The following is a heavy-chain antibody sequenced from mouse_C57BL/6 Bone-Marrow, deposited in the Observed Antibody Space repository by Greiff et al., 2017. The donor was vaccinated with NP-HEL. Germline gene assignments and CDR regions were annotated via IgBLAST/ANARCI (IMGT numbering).Heavy chain of an antibody. CDR2: IYPRDGST. D-gene: IGHD1-1*01. CDR3: ARRGGYGSSLYWYFDV. Sequence: VQLQQSGPELVKPGASVKLSCKASGYTFTSYDINWVKQRPGQGLEWIGWIYPRDGSTKYNEKFKGKATLTVDTSSSTAYMELHSLTSEDSAVYFCARRGGYGSSLYWYFDVWGTGTTVTVSS. V-gene: IGHV1-85*01. CDR1: GYTFTSYD. J-gene: IGHJ1*03.